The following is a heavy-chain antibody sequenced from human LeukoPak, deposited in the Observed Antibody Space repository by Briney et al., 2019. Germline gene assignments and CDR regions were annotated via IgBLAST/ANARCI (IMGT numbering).Heavy chain of an antibody. CDR2: ISSSSSYI. J-gene: IGHJ4*02. CDR1: GFTFSSYS. D-gene: IGHD6-13*01. Sequence: GGSLRLSCAASGFTFSSYSMNWVRQAPGKGLEWISYISSSSSYIYYADSVKGRFTISRDNAKNSLYLQMNSLRAEDTAVYYCARGDHSSSRTDYWGQGTLVTVSS. V-gene: IGHV3-21*05. CDR3: ARGDHSSSRTDY.